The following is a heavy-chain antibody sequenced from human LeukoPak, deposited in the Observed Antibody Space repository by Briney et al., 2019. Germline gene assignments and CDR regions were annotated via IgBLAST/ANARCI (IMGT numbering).Heavy chain of an antibody. D-gene: IGHD2-15*01. CDR2: IYYSGST. V-gene: IGHV4-59*01. Sequence: PSETLSLTCTVSGGSISSYYWSWIRQPPGKGLEWIGYIYYSGSTNYNPSLKSRVTISVDTSKNQFSLKLSSVTAADTAVYYCARDVGYCSGGSCYKGHNWFDPWGQGTLVTVSS. J-gene: IGHJ5*02. CDR3: ARDVGYCSGGSCYKGHNWFDP. CDR1: GGSISSYY.